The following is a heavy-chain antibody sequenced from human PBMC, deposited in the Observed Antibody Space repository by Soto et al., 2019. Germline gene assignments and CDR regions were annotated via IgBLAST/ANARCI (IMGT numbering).Heavy chain of an antibody. J-gene: IGHJ6*02. V-gene: IGHV3-48*01. CDR3: ARYPSILFVPAATYYSYYYGMDV. Sequence: GGSLRLSCAASGFTFSSYSMNWVRQAPGKGLEWVSYISSSSRTIYCADSVKGRFTISRDNAKNSLYLQMNSLRAEDTAVYYCARYPSILFVPAATYYSYYYGMDVWGQGPKVTVS. CDR2: ISSSSRTI. D-gene: IGHD2-2*01. CDR1: GFTFSSYS.